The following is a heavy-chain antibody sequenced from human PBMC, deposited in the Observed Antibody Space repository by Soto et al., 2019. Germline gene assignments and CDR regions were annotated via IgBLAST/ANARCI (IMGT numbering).Heavy chain of an antibody. D-gene: IGHD2-2*01. V-gene: IGHV3-23*01. J-gene: IGHJ4*02. CDR3: ARGYCGSTSCTRGYFDW. CDR1: GFTFSSYV. Sequence: EVQLLESGGGFVQPGEFLRLSGAASGFTFSSYVMTCVRQTPGKGLEWFSTITTAGTGTYYADSVNGRFTVSRDNSGTTLYLQMSSLRGEDTARYYCARGYCGSTSCTRGYFDWWGQGTPVIVSS. CDR2: ITTAGTGT.